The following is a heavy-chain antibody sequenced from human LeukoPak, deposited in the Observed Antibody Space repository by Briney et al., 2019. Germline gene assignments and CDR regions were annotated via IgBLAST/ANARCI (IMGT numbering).Heavy chain of an antibody. CDR1: GGSISSSSYY. J-gene: IGHJ4*02. CDR2: IYYSGST. D-gene: IGHD3-10*01. Sequence: SETLSLTCTVSGGSISSSSYYWGWLRQPPGKGLEWIGSIYYSGSTYYNPSLKSRVTISVDTSKNQFSLKLSSVTAADTAVYYCASLLTMVRGVPYYFDYWGQGTLVTVSS. CDR3: ASLLTMVRGVPYYFDY. V-gene: IGHV4-39*01.